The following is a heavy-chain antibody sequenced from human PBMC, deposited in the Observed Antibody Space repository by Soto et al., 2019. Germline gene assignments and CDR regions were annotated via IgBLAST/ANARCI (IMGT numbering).Heavy chain of an antibody. CDR3: AREWGIAVAGPYGMDV. CDR2: ISAYNGNT. J-gene: IGHJ6*02. D-gene: IGHD6-19*01. V-gene: IGHV1-18*01. CDR1: GYTFTSYG. Sequence: ASVKVSCKASGYTFTSYGISWVRQAPGQGLEWMGWISAYNGNTNYAQKLQGRVTMTTDTSTSTAYMELRSLRSDDTAVYYCAREWGIAVAGPYGMDVWGQGTTVTVS.